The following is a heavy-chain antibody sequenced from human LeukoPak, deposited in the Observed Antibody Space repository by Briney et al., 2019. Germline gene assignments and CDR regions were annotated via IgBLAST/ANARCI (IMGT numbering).Heavy chain of an antibody. CDR2: IYYSGST. J-gene: IGHJ6*03. V-gene: IGHV4-30-4*08. CDR1: GGSISSGDNY. Sequence: SQTLSLTCTVSGGSISSGDNYWGWIRQPPGKGLEWIGYIYYSGSTNYNPSIKRRVTISVDTSKNQISQKLSSVTAAYTAGYYWAMEVEVIHYYYYYYMDVWGKGTTVTDSS. CDR3: AMEVEVIHYYYYYYMDV. D-gene: IGHD2-21*01.